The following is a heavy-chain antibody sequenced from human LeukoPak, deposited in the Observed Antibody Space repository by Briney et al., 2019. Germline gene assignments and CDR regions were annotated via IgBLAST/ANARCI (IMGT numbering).Heavy chain of an antibody. J-gene: IGHJ6*03. Sequence: SETLSLTCTVSGGSISSYYWSWIRQPPGKGLEWIGYIYYSGSTNYNPSLKSRVTISVDTSKNQFSLKLSSVTAADTAVYYCARVDSSSSYYYYYYMDVWGKGTTVIVS. CDR3: ARVDSSSSYYYYYYMDV. CDR1: GGSISSYY. V-gene: IGHV4-59*01. D-gene: IGHD6-13*01. CDR2: IYYSGST.